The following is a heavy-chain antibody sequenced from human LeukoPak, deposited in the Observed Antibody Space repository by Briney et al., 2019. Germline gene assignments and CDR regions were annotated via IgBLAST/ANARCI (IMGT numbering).Heavy chain of an antibody. J-gene: IGHJ4*02. Sequence: GGSLRLSCAASGFTFSSYWMHWVRQAPGKGLVWVSRIHTDGSSTTYADSVKGRFTISRDDAKNTLYLQMNSLRAEDTAVYYCARGGKYSYGDYWGQGALVTVSS. CDR2: IHTDGSST. D-gene: IGHD5-18*01. V-gene: IGHV3-74*01. CDR3: ARGGKYSYGDY. CDR1: GFTFSSYW.